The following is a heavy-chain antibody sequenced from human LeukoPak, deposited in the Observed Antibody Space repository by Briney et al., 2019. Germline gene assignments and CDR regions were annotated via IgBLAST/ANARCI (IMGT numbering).Heavy chain of an antibody. D-gene: IGHD3-22*01. CDR2: INTNTGNP. Sequence: ASVKVSCKASGYTFTSYGISWVRQAPGQGLEWMGWINTNTGNPTYAQGFTGRFVFSLDTSVSTAYLQISSLKAEDTAVYYCARAHYYDSSGYQDAFDIWGQGTMVTVSS. CDR3: ARAHYYDSSGYQDAFDI. V-gene: IGHV7-4-1*02. CDR1: GYTFTSYG. J-gene: IGHJ3*02.